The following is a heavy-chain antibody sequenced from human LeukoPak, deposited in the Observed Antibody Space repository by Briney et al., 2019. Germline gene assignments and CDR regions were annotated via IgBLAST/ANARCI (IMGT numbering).Heavy chain of an antibody. D-gene: IGHD6-13*01. V-gene: IGHV1-18*01. CDR3: ARGSSSRGGLANWFDP. J-gene: IGHJ5*02. Sequence: ASVKVSCKASGYTFTSYGISWVRQAPGQGLEWMGWISAYNGNTNYAQKLQGRVTMTTDTSTSTAYMELRSLRSDDTAVYYCARGSSSRGGLANWFDPWGQGTLVTVSS. CDR2: ISAYNGNT. CDR1: GYTFTSYG.